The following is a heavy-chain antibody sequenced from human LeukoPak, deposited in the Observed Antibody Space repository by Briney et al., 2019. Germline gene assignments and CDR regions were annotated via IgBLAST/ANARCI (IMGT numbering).Heavy chain of an antibody. D-gene: IGHD3-22*01. CDR3: ANGGTYSSGP. CDR2: INQDGSEK. Sequence: GGSLRLSCAASGFTFSSYWMSWVRQAPGKGLEWVAHINQDGSEKYYVDSVKGRFTISRDNAKNSLFLQINSLRAEDTAVYYCANGGTYSSGPWGQGTLVTVSS. CDR1: GFTFSSYW. V-gene: IGHV3-7*01. J-gene: IGHJ5*02.